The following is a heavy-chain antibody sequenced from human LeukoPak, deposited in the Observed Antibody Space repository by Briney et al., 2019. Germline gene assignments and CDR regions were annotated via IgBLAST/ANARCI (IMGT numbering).Heavy chain of an antibody. CDR2: ISSSSNYI. D-gene: IGHD2/OR15-2a*01. CDR1: GFSFSRYS. J-gene: IGHJ3*02. CDR3: ARVSILIVPYYAFDI. V-gene: IGHV3-21*01. Sequence: GGSLRLSCAASGFSFSRYSMKWVSQAPGKGLEWVSSISSSSNYIYYADSVKGRFTISRDNAKNSLYLQMNSLRAEDTAVYYCARVSILIVPYYAFDIWGQGTMVTVSS.